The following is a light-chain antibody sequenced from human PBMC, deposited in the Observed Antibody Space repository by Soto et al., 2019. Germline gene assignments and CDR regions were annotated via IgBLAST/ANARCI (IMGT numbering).Light chain of an antibody. CDR1: QSISSW. V-gene: IGKV1-5*03. CDR3: QQYNIYSRT. Sequence: DVLMTQSPSTLSASVGDRVTITCRASQSISSWLAWYQVKPGKAPKLLIYKASTLESGVPSRFTGSGSGTEFTLTISSLQPDDLATYYCQQYNIYSRTFGQGTKVEIK. J-gene: IGKJ1*01. CDR2: KAS.